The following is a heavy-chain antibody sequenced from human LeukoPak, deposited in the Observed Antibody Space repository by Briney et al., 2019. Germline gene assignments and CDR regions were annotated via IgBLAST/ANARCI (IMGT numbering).Heavy chain of an antibody. Sequence: GGSLRLSCAVSGFTVSGDYMSWVRQAPGKGLEWVSVIYSGGSTYYADSVKGRFTISRDNSKNTLYLQMNSLRAEDTAVYYCAKAATYYDILTGYYGYYFDYWGQGTLVTVSS. CDR1: GFTVSGDY. CDR3: AKAATYYDILTGYYGYYFDY. V-gene: IGHV3-53*01. D-gene: IGHD3-9*01. J-gene: IGHJ4*02. CDR2: IYSGGST.